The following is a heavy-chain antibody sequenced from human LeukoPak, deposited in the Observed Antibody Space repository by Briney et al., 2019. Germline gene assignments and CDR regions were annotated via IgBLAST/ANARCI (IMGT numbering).Heavy chain of an antibody. CDR2: IRGDGSER. CDR3: VREGPPQGRPWSGWYPFDF. J-gene: IGHJ4*02. Sequence: GGSLRLSCAASGFTFSSYWMTWVRQAPGKGLEWVANIRGDGSERFYVGYLKGRFTISRDNAKNSLYLRMNSLRVDDTAVYYCVREGPPQGRPWSGWYPFDFWGQGILVTVSS. V-gene: IGHV3-7*01. D-gene: IGHD3-3*01. CDR1: GFTFSSYW.